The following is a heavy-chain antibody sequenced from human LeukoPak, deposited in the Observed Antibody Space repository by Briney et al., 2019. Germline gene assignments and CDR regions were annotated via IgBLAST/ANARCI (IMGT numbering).Heavy chain of an antibody. V-gene: IGHV4-30-2*01. CDR3: ARGNDILTGDAFDI. J-gene: IGHJ3*02. CDR1: GGSISSGGYS. CDR2: TYHSGST. Sequence: SQTLSLTCAVSGGSISSGGYSWSWIRQPPGKGLEWMGYTYHSGSTYYNPSLKSRVTISVDRSKNQFSLKLSSVTAADTAVYYCARGNDILTGDAFDIWGQGTMVTVSS. D-gene: IGHD3-9*01.